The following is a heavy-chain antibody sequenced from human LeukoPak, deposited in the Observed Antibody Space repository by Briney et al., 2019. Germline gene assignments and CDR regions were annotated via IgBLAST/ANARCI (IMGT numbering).Heavy chain of an antibody. Sequence: ASVKVSCKASGYTFTGYYMHWVRQAPGQGLEWMGWISAYNGNTNYAQKLQGRVTMTTDTSTSTAYMELRSLRSDDTAVYYCARDFFALLDYYDSSGYYPGSMDVWGKGTTVTVSS. J-gene: IGHJ6*03. CDR3: ARDFFALLDYYDSSGYYPGSMDV. CDR1: GYTFTGYY. D-gene: IGHD3-22*01. CDR2: ISAYNGNT. V-gene: IGHV1-18*04.